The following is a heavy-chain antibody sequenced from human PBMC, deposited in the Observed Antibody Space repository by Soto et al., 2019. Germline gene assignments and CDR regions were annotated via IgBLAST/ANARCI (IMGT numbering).Heavy chain of an antibody. CDR2: ISGSGGST. D-gene: IGHD6-13*01. J-gene: IGHJ4*02. Sequence: GGSLRLSCAASGFTFSSYAMSWVRQAPGKGLEWVSAISGSGGSTYYADSVKGLFTISRDNSKNTLYLQMNSLRAEDTALYYCAKGALECIAASGLDYWGQGTLVTVSS. V-gene: IGHV3-23*01. CDR1: GFTFSSYA. CDR3: AKGALECIAASGLDY.